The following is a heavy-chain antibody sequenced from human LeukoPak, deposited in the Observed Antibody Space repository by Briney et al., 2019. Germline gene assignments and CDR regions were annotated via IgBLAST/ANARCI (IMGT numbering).Heavy chain of an antibody. CDR1: GFTFDDYA. Sequence: PGGSLRLSCAASGFTFDDYAMHWVRQAPGKGLEWVSSITWSSGSIGFADSVKGRFTISRDNAKNSLYLQMNSLRAEDTAVYYCARAYGSGTKMGYYYMDVWGKGTTVTISS. J-gene: IGHJ6*03. V-gene: IGHV3-9*01. CDR3: ARAYGSGTKMGYYYMDV. D-gene: IGHD3-10*01. CDR2: ITWSSGSI.